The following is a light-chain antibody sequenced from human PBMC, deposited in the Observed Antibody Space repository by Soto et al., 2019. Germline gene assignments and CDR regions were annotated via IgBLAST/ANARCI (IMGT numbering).Light chain of an antibody. Sequence: EIVLTQSPATLSLSPGERATLSCRASQSVNTYLAWYQQRPGQAPRLLMYDASNRATGIPARFSGRGSGTVTPLTIDSLDHEDLAVYCCQQRSNRPLTFGGGTKVEIK. V-gene: IGKV3-11*01. CDR2: DAS. J-gene: IGKJ4*01. CDR1: QSVNTY. CDR3: QQRSNRPLT.